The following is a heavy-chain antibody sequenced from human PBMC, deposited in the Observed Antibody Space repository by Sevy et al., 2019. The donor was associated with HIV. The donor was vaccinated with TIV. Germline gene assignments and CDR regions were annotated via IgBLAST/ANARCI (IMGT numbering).Heavy chain of an antibody. CDR1: GFTFDDYA. V-gene: IGHV3-9*03. Sequence: GGSLRLSCVASGFTFDDYAMHWVRQAPGKGLEWVSGISWNSGNIGYADSVKGRFTISRDNAKNSLDLQMNSLRAEDMALNYCAKGGIQLWSYAFDIWGQGTMVTVSS. J-gene: IGHJ3*02. CDR2: ISWNSGNI. D-gene: IGHD5-18*01. CDR3: AKGGIQLWSYAFDI.